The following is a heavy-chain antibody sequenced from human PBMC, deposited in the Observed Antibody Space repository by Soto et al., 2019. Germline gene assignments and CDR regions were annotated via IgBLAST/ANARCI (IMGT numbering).Heavy chain of an antibody. Sequence: QVQLQESGPGLVKPSETLSLTCTVSGGSINNYYWSWIRQPAGQGLQFIGYIYYSGSTNYNPSLKSRVTRSVDTSTNQCSLKLTSVTAADTAVYYCARVGRTGWSGGGDYWGQGTLVTVSS. CDR1: GGSINNYY. CDR3: ARVGRTGWSGGGDY. CDR2: IYYSGST. J-gene: IGHJ4*02. D-gene: IGHD6-19*01. V-gene: IGHV4-59*01.